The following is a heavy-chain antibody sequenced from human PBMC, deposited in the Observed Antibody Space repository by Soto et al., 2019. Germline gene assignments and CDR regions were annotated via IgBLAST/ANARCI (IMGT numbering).Heavy chain of an antibody. CDR1: GASVSIKGYY. CDR2: IYYSGST. J-gene: IGHJ3*02. V-gene: IGHV4-31*03. D-gene: IGHD3-3*01. Sequence: KPSDTLSLTCTVSGASVSIKGYYWTWVLHNPGQGLEWIGYIYYSGSTYYNPSLKSRVTISVDTSKNQFSLKLSSVTAADTAVYYCARFITIFGVVIYAFDIWGQGTMVT. CDR3: ARFITIFGVVIYAFDI.